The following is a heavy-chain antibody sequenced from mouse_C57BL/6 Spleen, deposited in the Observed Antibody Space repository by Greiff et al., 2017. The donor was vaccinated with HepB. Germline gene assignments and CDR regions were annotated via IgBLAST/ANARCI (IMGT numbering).Heavy chain of an antibody. CDR1: GFTFTDYY. CDR2: IRNKANGYTT. Sequence: EVKVEESGGGLVQPGGSLSLSCAASGFTFTDYYMSWVRQPPGKALEWLGFIRNKANGYTTEYSASVKGRFTISRDNSQSILYLQMNALRAEDSATYYCASFYDYDEGGYFDYWGQGTTLTVSS. CDR3: ASFYDYDEGGYFDY. D-gene: IGHD2-4*01. V-gene: IGHV7-3*01. J-gene: IGHJ2*01.